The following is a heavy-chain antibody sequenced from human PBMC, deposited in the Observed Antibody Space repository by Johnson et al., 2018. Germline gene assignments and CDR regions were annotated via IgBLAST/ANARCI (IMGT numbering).Heavy chain of an antibody. CDR3: AREGMDTAMVTYYYYYMDV. V-gene: IGHV3-23*04. Sequence: VQLVQSGGGLVQPGGSLRLSCAASGFTFSSYAMSWVRQAPGKGLEWVSAISGSGGSTYYADSVKGRFTVPRDNSQNTLYLQMNSLRAEDTAVSYCAREGMDTAMVTYYYYYMDVWGKGTTVTVSS. J-gene: IGHJ6*03. CDR1: GFTFSSYA. D-gene: IGHD5-18*01. CDR2: ISGSGGST.